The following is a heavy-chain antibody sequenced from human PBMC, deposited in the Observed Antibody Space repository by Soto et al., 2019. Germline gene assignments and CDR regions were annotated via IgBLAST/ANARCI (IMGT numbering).Heavy chain of an antibody. CDR1: GFIFSDYT. D-gene: IGHD6-13*01. Sequence: EVQLVESGGDLVQPGGSLRLSCAASGFIFSDYTMTWVRQAPGRGLEFVSHISSSGDAIFYAESVKGRFTVSRDNAKNSLYLQMNSLRDDDTGVYFCARDHGGSTWFVGVYYFFGMDVWGQGTAVTVSS. CDR3: ARDHGGSTWFVGVYYFFGMDV. J-gene: IGHJ6*02. V-gene: IGHV3-48*02. CDR2: ISSSGDAI.